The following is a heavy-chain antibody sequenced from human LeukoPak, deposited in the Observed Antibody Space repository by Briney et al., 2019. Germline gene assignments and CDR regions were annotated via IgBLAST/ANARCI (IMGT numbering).Heavy chain of an antibody. CDR3: ARGMYSSGWPIDY. CDR1: GGSFSGYY. Sequence: SETLSLTCAVYGGSFSGYYWSWIRQPPGKGLEWIGEINHSGSTNYNPSLKSRVTISVDTSKNQCSLKLSSVTAADTAVYYCARGMYSSGWPIDYWGQGTLVTVSS. D-gene: IGHD6-19*01. J-gene: IGHJ4*02. V-gene: IGHV4-34*01. CDR2: INHSGST.